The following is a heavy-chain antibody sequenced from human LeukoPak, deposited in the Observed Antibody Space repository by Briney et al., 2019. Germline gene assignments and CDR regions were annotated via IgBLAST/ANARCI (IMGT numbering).Heavy chain of an antibody. D-gene: IGHD4-11*01. Sequence: RPGGSLRLSCAASGFTFSSYGMHWVRQAPGKGLEWVASIPYDGSNKYYADSVKGRFTISRDNSKNTLYLQMNSLRAEDTAVYYCARGDHSNNHPFDYWGQGTLVTVSS. J-gene: IGHJ4*02. V-gene: IGHV3-30*02. CDR3: ARGDHSNNHPFDY. CDR1: GFTFSSYG. CDR2: IPYDGSNK.